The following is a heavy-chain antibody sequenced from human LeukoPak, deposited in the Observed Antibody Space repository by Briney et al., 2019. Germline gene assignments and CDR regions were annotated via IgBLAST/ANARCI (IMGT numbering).Heavy chain of an antibody. Sequence: PGGSLRLSCAASGFTFSSYWMSWVRQAPGKGLEWVANIKQDGSEKYYADSVRGRFTISRDNAKNSLYLQMNSLRAEDTALYYCASNRLPYDAIDIWGQGTMVTVSS. D-gene: IGHD2-15*01. J-gene: IGHJ3*02. CDR2: IKQDGSEK. CDR3: ASNRLPYDAIDI. CDR1: GFTFSSYW. V-gene: IGHV3-7*01.